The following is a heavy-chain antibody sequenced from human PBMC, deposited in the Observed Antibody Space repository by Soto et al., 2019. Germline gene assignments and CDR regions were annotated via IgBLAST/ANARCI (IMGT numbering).Heavy chain of an antibody. D-gene: IGHD3-9*01. J-gene: IGHJ4*02. Sequence: GGSLRLSCAASGFTFSDYYMSWIRQAPGKGLEWVSYISSSSSYTNYADSVKGRFTISRDNAKNSLYLQMNSLRAEDTAVYYCARGAGSYYDILTGYYHDFDYWGQGTLVTVSS. CDR3: ARGAGSYYDILTGYYHDFDY. V-gene: IGHV3-11*06. CDR1: GFTFSDYY. CDR2: ISSSSSYT.